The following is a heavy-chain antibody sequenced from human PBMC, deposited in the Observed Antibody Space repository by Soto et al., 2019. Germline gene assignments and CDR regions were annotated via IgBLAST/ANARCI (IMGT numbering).Heavy chain of an antibody. D-gene: IGHD4-17*01. CDR1: GGSISSSSYY. J-gene: IGHJ4*02. CDR2: IYYSGST. CDR3: ARHSSGLYSDYGY. V-gene: IGHV4-39*01. Sequence: SETLSLTCTVSGGSISSSSYYWGWIRQPPGKGLEWIGSIYYSGSTYYNPSLKSRVTISVDTSKNQFSLKLSSVTAADTSVYYCARHSSGLYSDYGYWGQGTLVTVSS.